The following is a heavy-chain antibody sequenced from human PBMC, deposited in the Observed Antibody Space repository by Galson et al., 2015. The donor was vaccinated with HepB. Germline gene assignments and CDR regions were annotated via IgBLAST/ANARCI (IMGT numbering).Heavy chain of an antibody. D-gene: IGHD3-10*01. CDR1: GFTFEDYA. CDR3: AQDLTYYYGSGSYFVGMDV. V-gene: IGHV3-9*01. J-gene: IGHJ6*02. Sequence: SLRLSCAASGFTFEDYAMHWVRQVPGKGLEWVSGISWNSDFTGYADSVRGRFTISRDNAKYFLYLQMNSLRPEGTALYYCAQDLTYYYGSGSYFVGMDVWGQGTTVTASS. CDR2: ISWNSDFT.